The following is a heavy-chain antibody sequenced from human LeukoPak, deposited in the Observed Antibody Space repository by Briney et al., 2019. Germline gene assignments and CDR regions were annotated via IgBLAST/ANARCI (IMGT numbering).Heavy chain of an antibody. Sequence: PGGSLRLSCAASGLTFSSYGMHWVRQAPGKGLEWVAVISYDGSNKYYADSVKGRFTISRDNSKNTLYLQMNSLRAEDTAVYYCAKAIAAAGLDYWGQGTLVTVSS. V-gene: IGHV3-30*18. CDR3: AKAIAAAGLDY. CDR1: GLTFSSYG. CDR2: ISYDGSNK. D-gene: IGHD6-13*01. J-gene: IGHJ4*02.